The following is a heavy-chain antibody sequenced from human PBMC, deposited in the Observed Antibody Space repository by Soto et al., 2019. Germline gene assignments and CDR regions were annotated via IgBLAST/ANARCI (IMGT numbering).Heavy chain of an antibody. V-gene: IGHV3-21*01. CDR1: GFTFSSYS. J-gene: IGHJ6*02. CDR3: ARDSSPTYGYNFMGLSSYYYYYGMDV. D-gene: IGHD5-12*01. Sequence: EVQLVESGGGLVKPGGSLRLSCAASGFTFSSYSMNWVRQAPGKGLEWVSSISSSSSYIYYADSVKGRFTISRDNAKNSLYLQMNSLRAEDTAVYYCARDSSPTYGYNFMGLSSYYYYYGMDVWGQGTTVTVSS. CDR2: ISSSSSYI.